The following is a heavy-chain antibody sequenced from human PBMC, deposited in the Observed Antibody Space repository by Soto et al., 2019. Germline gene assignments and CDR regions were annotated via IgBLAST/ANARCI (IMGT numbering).Heavy chain of an antibody. V-gene: IGHV4-59*01. Sequence: SATXSLTGTFCVCSIISYYFSWIRHPPGKGLEWIGDIYYSWSTNYNPSLKSRVSISVDASKNQFSLNLSSVTAADTAVYYCATDHQATSTWYEGEHHGMEVWGQGTTVKVYS. D-gene: IGHD6-13*01. CDR3: ATDHQATSTWYEGEHHGMEV. CDR1: VCSIISYY. J-gene: IGHJ6*01. CDR2: IYYSWST.